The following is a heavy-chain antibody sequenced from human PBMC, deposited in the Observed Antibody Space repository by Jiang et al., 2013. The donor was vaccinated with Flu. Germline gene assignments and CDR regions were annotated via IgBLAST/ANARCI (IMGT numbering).Heavy chain of an antibody. J-gene: IGHJ4*02. D-gene: IGHD5-18*01. V-gene: IGHV4-30-4*01. CDR3: ARDMAPDDTSMYGVFDY. CDR1: GGSISSHDFY. CDR2: IYYTGST. Sequence: PGLVKPSRTLSLTCSVSGGSISSHDFYWSWIRQSPGKGLEWIGYIYYTGSTSYNPSLKSRVTISADTSKNQFSLNLRSVTAADTAVYYCARDMAPDDTSMYGVFDYWSQGTLVTVSS.